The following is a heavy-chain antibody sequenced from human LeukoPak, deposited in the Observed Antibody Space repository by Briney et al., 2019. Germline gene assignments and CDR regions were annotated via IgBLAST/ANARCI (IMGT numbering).Heavy chain of an antibody. CDR2: ISWNSGSI. CDR1: GFTFDDYA. J-gene: IGHJ4*02. CDR3: ARDPGINDY. V-gene: IGHV3-9*01. Sequence: GGSLRLSCAASGFTFDDYAMHWVRQAPGKGLEWVSGISWNSGSIGYADSVKGRFTISRDNSKNTLYLQMNSLRAEDTAVYYCARDPGINDYWGQGTLVTVSS. D-gene: IGHD1-14*01.